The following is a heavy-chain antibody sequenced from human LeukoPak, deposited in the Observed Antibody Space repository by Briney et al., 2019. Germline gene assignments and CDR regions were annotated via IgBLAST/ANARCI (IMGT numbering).Heavy chain of an antibody. Sequence: AGGSLRLSCAASGFTFSSYGMHWVRQAPGKGLEWVAVISYDGSNKYYADSVKGRFTISRDNSKDTLYLQMNSLRAGDTAVYYCAKDKGDTMIVVVTYFDYWGQGTLVTVSS. CDR3: AKDKGDTMIVVVTYFDY. V-gene: IGHV3-30*18. CDR1: GFTFSSYG. CDR2: ISYDGSNK. J-gene: IGHJ4*02. D-gene: IGHD3-22*01.